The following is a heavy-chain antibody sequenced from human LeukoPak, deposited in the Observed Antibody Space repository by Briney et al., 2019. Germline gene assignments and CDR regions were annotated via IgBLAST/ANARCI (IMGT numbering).Heavy chain of an antibody. V-gene: IGHV4-61*08. CDR1: GGSISSGGYY. CDR2: IYYSGST. D-gene: IGHD1-26*01. CDR3: ARGATKSVFDY. Sequence: SETLSLTCTVSGGSISSGGYYWSWIRQPPGKGLEWIGYIYYSGSTNYNPSLKSRVTISVDTSKNQFSLKLSSVTAADTAVYYCARGATKSVFDYWGQGTLVTVSS. J-gene: IGHJ4*02.